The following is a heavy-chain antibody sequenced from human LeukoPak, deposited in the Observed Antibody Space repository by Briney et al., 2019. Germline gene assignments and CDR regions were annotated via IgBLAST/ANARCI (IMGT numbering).Heavy chain of an antibody. CDR2: IYYRSKWYN. CDR3: TGGGLVRGLLRWFDP. CDR1: GDSVSSTSAG. J-gene: IGHJ5*02. V-gene: IGHV6-1*01. D-gene: IGHD3-10*01. Sequence: QTLSLNCDIYGDSVSSTSAGWNWIRQSPSRGLEWLGRIYYRSKWYNDYAISVKSRITINPDTSKNQFSPQLNSVTHEDTAVYYCTGGGLVRGLLRWFDPWGQGTLVTVSS.